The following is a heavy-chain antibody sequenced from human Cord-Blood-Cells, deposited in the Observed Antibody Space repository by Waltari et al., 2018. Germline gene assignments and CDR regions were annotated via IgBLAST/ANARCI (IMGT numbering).Heavy chain of an antibody. D-gene: IGHD4-17*01. V-gene: IGHV3-30*18. CDR1: GFTFSSYG. CDR2: ISYDGSNK. Sequence: QVQLVESGGGVVQPGRSLSLSCAASGFTFSSYGMHWARQASGKGLEWVAVISYDGSNKYYADSVKGRFTISRDNSKNTLYLQMNSLRAEDTAVYYCAKSDTVTTYYFDYWGQGTLVTVSS. CDR3: AKSDTVTTYYFDY. J-gene: IGHJ4*02.